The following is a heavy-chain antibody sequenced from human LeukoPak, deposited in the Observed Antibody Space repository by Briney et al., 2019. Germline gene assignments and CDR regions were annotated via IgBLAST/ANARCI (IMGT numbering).Heavy chain of an antibody. CDR2: IKSDGSYT. D-gene: IGHD1-26*01. CDR3: ARDLSYSGIDY. CDR1: GFTFSGYW. J-gene: IGHJ4*02. Sequence: PGGSLRISCAASGFTFSGYWMHWVRQAQGKGLVWVSRIKSDGSYTTYADSVKGRFTISRDNAKNTLYPQMNSLRAEDTAVYYCARDLSYSGIDYWGQGTLVTVSS. V-gene: IGHV3-74*01.